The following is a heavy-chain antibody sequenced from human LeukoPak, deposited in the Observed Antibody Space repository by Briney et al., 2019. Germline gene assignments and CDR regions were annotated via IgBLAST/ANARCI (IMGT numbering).Heavy chain of an antibody. V-gene: IGHV5-51*01. CDR2: IYPGDSDT. CDR3: ASRVNDAFDI. D-gene: IGHD3-10*01. Sequence: GESLKISCKGSGYNFITYWIGWVRQMPGKGLEWMGIIYPGDSDTRYSPSFQGQVTISADKSISTAYLQWGSLKASDTAMYYCASRVNDAFDIWGQGTMVTVSS. CDR1: GYNFITYW. J-gene: IGHJ3*02.